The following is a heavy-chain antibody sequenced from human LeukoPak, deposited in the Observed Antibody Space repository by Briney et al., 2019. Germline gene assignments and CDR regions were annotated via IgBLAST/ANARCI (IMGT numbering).Heavy chain of an antibody. V-gene: IGHV3-7*01. Sequence: GGSLRLSCAASGFTFSTYWMTWVRQAPGKGLEWVANMKGDGSEIHYVDSVKGRFTISRDNAKNSLYLQMNSLRAEDTALYYCARPAYTAAYDLWGQGTMVTVSS. CDR3: ARPAYTAAYDL. D-gene: IGHD3-16*01. J-gene: IGHJ3*01. CDR1: GFTFSTYW. CDR2: MKGDGSEI.